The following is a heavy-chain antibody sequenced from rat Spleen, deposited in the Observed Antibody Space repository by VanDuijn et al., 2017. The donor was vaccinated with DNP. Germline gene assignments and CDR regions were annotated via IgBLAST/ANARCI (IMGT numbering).Heavy chain of an antibody. CDR3: TTANSYGFAY. CDR2: IGTGGGDT. CDR1: GLTFSDYA. V-gene: IGHV5-27*01. Sequence: EVQLVESGGGLVQPGRSLKLSCAASGLTFSDYAMAWVRQAPKKGLEWVASIGTGGGDTYYRDSVKGRFTISRDNAQSTLYLQMDSLRSEDTATYYCTTANSYGFAYWGQGTLVTVSS. D-gene: IGHD1-2*01. J-gene: IGHJ3*01.